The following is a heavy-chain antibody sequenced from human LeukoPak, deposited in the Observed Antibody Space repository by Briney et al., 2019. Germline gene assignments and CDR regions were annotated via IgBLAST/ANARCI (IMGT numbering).Heavy chain of an antibody. CDR1: GFTFDDYA. Sequence: SGGSPRLSCAASGFTFDDYAMHWVRQAPGKGLEWVSGISWNSGSIGYADSVKGRFTISRDNAKNSLYLQMNSLRAEDTALYYCAKDSMVRGVPVYFDYWGQGTLVTVSS. V-gene: IGHV3-9*01. CDR2: ISWNSGSI. CDR3: AKDSMVRGVPVYFDY. J-gene: IGHJ4*02. D-gene: IGHD3-10*01.